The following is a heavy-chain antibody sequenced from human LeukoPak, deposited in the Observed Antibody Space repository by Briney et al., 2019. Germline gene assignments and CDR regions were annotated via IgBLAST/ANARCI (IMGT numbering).Heavy chain of an antibody. CDR2: IIPIFGTA. J-gene: IGHJ4*02. V-gene: IGHV1-69*05. CDR3: ARAYYYGSGSYPFDY. D-gene: IGHD3-10*01. Sequence: SVKVSCKASGGTFSSYAISWVRQAPGQGLEWMGGIIPIFGTANYAQKFQGRVTITTDESTSTAYMELSSLRSEDTAVYYCARAYYYGSGSYPFDYWGQGTLVTVSS. CDR1: GGTFSSYA.